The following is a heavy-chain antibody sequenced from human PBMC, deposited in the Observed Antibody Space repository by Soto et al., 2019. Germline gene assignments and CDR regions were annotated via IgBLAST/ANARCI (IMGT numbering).Heavy chain of an antibody. D-gene: IGHD3-3*01. CDR1: GDSVSSNSAA. CDR3: ARSTERSGALRFLEWLPAPFDY. V-gene: IGHV6-1*01. Sequence: SQTLSLTCAITGDSVSSNSAAWNWIRQSPSRDHEWLGRKYYRSKWYNDYAVSVKSRITINPDTSKNQFSLQLNSVTPEETALYYCARSTERSGALRFLEWLPAPFDYRGQGNLVTV. CDR2: KYYRSKWYN. J-gene: IGHJ4*02.